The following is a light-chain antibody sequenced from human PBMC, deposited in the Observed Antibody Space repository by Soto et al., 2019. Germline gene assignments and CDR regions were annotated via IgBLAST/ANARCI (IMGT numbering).Light chain of an antibody. J-gene: IGKJ1*01. Sequence: IVMTQSPATLSVSPGERATLSFIASQSVSSSLAWYQQKPGQAPSLLIYGASTRATGIPARFSGSGSGTEFTLTISSLQSEDFAVYYCQQYNNWPRWTFGQGTKVDIK. CDR3: QQYNNWPRWT. CDR2: GAS. CDR1: QSVSSS. V-gene: IGKV3-15*01.